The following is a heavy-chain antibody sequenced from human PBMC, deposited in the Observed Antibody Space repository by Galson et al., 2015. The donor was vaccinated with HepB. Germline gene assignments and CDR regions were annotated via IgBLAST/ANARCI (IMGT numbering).Heavy chain of an antibody. Sequence: SLRLSCAASGFTFSNFAMNWVRQAPGKGLEWVSAISHSGRDTYYADSVKGRFTISRDNSKNTMYLQMESLRAGDTAVYYCAKDSSGHQQLVPWHWYFDLWGRGAVVTVSS. CDR2: ISHSGRDT. J-gene: IGHJ2*01. CDR1: GFTFSNFA. V-gene: IGHV3-23*01. CDR3: AKDSSGHQQLVPWHWYFDL. D-gene: IGHD6-13*01.